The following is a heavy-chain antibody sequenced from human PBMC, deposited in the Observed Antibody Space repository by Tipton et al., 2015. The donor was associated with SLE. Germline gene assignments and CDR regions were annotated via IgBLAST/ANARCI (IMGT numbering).Heavy chain of an antibody. D-gene: IGHD6-13*01. CDR3: ARDNPRSQQLVHRGYFDL. CDR2: IYTSGST. J-gene: IGHJ2*01. V-gene: IGHV4-4*07. Sequence: TLSLTCTVSGGSISSYYWSWIRQPAGKGLEWIGRIYTSGSTNYNPPLKSRVTISVDTSKNQFSLKLRSVTAADTAVYYCARDNPRSQQLVHRGYFDLWGRGTLVTVPS. CDR1: GGSISSYY.